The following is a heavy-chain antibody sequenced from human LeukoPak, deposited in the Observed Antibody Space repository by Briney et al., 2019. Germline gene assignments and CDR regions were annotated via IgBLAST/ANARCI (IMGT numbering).Heavy chain of an antibody. CDR1: GGSFSTFA. CDR2: IIPIFGTT. V-gene: IGHV1-69*06. Sequence: GASVKVSCKASGGSFSTFAVNWVRQAPGQGLEWVGGIIPIFGTTTSAHEFQGRVTITADKSTSTVYLELSSLRSEDTAVYYCATHPIYGGNSYPYWGQGTLVTVSS. J-gene: IGHJ4*02. D-gene: IGHD4-23*01. CDR3: ATHPIYGGNSYPY.